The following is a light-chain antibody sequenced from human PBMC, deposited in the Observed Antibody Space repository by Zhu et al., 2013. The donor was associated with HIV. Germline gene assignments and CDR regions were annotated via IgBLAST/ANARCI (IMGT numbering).Light chain of an antibody. CDR3: CSYAGSYTLM. CDR2: EVS. J-gene: IGLJ3*02. Sequence: QSALTQPASVSGSPGQSITISCTGTSSDVGGYNYVSWYQQHPGKAPKLMIYEVSNRPSGVSSRFSGSKSGSTASLTISGLQSEDEADYYCCSYAGSYTLMFGGGTQLTVL. CDR1: SSDVGGYNY. V-gene: IGLV2-14*01.